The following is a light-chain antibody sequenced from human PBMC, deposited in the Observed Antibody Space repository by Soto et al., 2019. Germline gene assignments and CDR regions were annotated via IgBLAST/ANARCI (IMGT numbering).Light chain of an antibody. J-gene: IGLJ1*01. CDR1: SSNIGAGRD. CDR2: GDS. Sequence: QSVLTQPPSVSGAPGQRVTISCTGSSSNIGAGRDVHWYQQLPGKAPKLLIYGDSNRPSGVPDRFSGSKSGASASLAITGLQAEDEAEYHCLSYDSDFSSPRYVFGTGTKLTVL. V-gene: IGLV1-40*01. CDR3: LSYDSDFSSPRYV.